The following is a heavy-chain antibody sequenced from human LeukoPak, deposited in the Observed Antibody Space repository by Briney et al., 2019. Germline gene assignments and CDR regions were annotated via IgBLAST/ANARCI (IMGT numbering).Heavy chain of an antibody. CDR1: GYTFTSYG. D-gene: IGHD3-22*01. V-gene: IGHV1-18*01. Sequence: ASVTVSCKASGYTFTSYGISWGRQAPGQGLELMGWISASKGNTNYAHKLQGRVTMTTDPSTTTAYMELRSLRSDDTAVYYCASSLGYYDSSGYYYRYWGQGTLVTVSS. CDR2: ISASKGNT. J-gene: IGHJ4*02. CDR3: ASSLGYYDSSGYYYRY.